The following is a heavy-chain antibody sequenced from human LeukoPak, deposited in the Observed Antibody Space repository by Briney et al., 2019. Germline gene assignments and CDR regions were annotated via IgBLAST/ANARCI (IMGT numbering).Heavy chain of an antibody. Sequence: PGGSLRLSCVASGFTFSSYAMSWVRQAPGKGLEWVSAISGDGGSTYYADSVMGRFTISRDNSKNTLYLQVNSLRVEDTAVYSCAKSPGVNGYYFFDSWGQGILVTVSS. V-gene: IGHV3-23*01. J-gene: IGHJ4*02. CDR2: ISGDGGST. D-gene: IGHD5-24*01. CDR1: GFTFSSYA. CDR3: AKSPGVNGYYFFDS.